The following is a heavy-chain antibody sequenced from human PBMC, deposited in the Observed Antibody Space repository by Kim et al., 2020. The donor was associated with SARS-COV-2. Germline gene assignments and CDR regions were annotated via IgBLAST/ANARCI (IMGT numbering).Heavy chain of an antibody. V-gene: IGHV3-23*01. Sequence: GGSLRLSCAASGFTFSNYTMSWVRQAPGKGLEWVSSISSSGGNTYYANSVKGLFTISRDNSQNILYLQMNSLSVEESAIYYCAKGLQSLWGYGFDIWGQGKGVIVSS. CDR3: AKGLQSLWGYGFDI. CDR1: GFTFSNYT. J-gene: IGHJ3*02. CDR2: ISSSGGNT. D-gene: IGHD2-21*01.